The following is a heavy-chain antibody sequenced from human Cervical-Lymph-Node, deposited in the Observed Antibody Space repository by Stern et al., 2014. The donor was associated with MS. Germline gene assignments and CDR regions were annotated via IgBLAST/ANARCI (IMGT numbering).Heavy chain of an antibody. CDR2: IHPSGSA. Sequence: VQLEESGPGLVKPSQTLSLTCTVSGGSFSSGSDYWSWIRQPVGKGLEWIGRIHPSGSAFSTPSLRSRVNISNDTSINQFSLDQNPATASDTAIYYCASGYRIFDYWGQGILVTVSS. CDR1: GGSFSSGSDY. V-gene: IGHV4-61*02. D-gene: IGHD5-18*01. CDR3: ASGYRIFDY. J-gene: IGHJ4*02.